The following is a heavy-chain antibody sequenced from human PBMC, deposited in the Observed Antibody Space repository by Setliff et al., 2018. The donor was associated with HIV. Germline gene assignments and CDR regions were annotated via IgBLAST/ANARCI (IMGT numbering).Heavy chain of an antibody. CDR1: GYTFTSYY. CDR3: ATVRGCYYDSSGQEYFQY. V-gene: IGHV1-46*01. J-gene: IGHJ1*01. Sequence: ASVKVSCKASGYTFTSYYMHWVRQAPGQGPEWMGIINPTGGSTTYAQKFQGRVTMTEDTSTDTAYMELSSLTSEDTAVYYCATVRGCYYDSSGQEYFQYWGQGTLVTVPS. CDR2: INPTGGST. D-gene: IGHD3-22*01.